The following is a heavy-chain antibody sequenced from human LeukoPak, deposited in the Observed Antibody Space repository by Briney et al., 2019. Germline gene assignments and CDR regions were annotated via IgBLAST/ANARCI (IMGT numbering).Heavy chain of an antibody. D-gene: IGHD3-22*01. V-gene: IGHV3-23*01. CDR3: AKESYYDRSGYSLFDY. J-gene: IGHJ4*02. CDR1: GFTFTSYA. Sequence: GGSLRLSCAASGFTFTSYAMNWVRQAPGKGLEWVSTISGSGGSTYYADSVKGRFTISRDDSKNTLYLQMNSLRAEDTAVCYCAKESYYDRSGYSLFDYWGQGTLVTVSS. CDR2: ISGSGGST.